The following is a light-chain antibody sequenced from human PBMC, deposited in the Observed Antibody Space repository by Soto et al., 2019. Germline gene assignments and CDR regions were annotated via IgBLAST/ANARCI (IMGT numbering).Light chain of an antibody. CDR1: QNLMNY. CDR2: AAS. Sequence: DLQMTQSPSSLSAYVGDRVTITCRASQNLMNYLNWYQQIPGKAPKILIYAASSLVSGVPSRFRGSGAGTEFTLTITSLQREDFAVYYCQQSYNTPRTFGQGTKVEMK. J-gene: IGKJ1*01. V-gene: IGKV1-39*01. CDR3: QQSYNTPRT.